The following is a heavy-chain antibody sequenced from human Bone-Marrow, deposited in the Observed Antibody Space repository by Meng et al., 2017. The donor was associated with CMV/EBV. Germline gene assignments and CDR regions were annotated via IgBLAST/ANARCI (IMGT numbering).Heavy chain of an antibody. Sequence: GSLRLSCTVSGYSISSGYYWGWIRQPPGKGLEWIGSIYHSGSTYYNPSLKSRVTISVDTSKNQFSLKLSSVTAADTAVYYCARGWRITIFGVVIIDGGYFDYWGQGTLVTVSS. D-gene: IGHD3-3*01. V-gene: IGHV4-38-2*02. J-gene: IGHJ4*02. CDR1: GYSISSGYY. CDR3: ARGWRITIFGVVIIDGGYFDY. CDR2: IYHSGST.